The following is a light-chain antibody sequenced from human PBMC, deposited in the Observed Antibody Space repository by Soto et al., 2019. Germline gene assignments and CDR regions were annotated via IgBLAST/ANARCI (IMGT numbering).Light chain of an antibody. CDR2: LAS. CDR3: MQPLQSWT. J-gene: IGKJ1*01. V-gene: IGKV2-28*01. Sequence: DIVMTQSPLSLPVTPGEPVSISCRSSQSLLHSNGYNYLDWYLQKPGQSPQXLIYLASNRASGVPDRFSGSGSGTDFTLKISRVEAEDVGVYYCMQPLQSWTFGQGTKVDIK. CDR1: QSLLHSNGYNY.